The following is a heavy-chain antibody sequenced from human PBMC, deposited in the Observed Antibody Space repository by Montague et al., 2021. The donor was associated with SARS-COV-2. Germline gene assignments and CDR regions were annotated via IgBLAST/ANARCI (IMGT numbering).Heavy chain of an antibody. D-gene: IGHD2-21*02. Sequence: SLRLSCAASGFTFSSYAMHWVRQAPGKGLEWVAVISYDGSNKYYADSVKGRFTISRDNSKSTLFLQMNSLRAEDTAVYYCAKDIHIVAVTGMDVWGQGTTVTVSS. CDR3: AKDIHIVAVTGMDV. CDR2: ISYDGSNK. CDR1: GFTFSSYA. J-gene: IGHJ6*02. V-gene: IGHV3-30*04.